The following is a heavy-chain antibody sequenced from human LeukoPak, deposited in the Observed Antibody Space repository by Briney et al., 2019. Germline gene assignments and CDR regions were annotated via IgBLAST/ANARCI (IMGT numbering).Heavy chain of an antibody. CDR1: GFTFSSYS. D-gene: IGHD6-13*01. V-gene: IGHV3-21*01. J-gene: IGHJ3*02. CDR3: ARDQGSSWYFDAFDT. Sequence: PGGSLRLSCAASGFTFSSYSMNWVRQAPGKGLEWVSSISSSSSYIYYADSVKGRFTISRDNAKNSLYLQMNSLRAEDTAVYYCARDQGSSWYFDAFDTWGQGTMVTVSS. CDR2: ISSSSSYI.